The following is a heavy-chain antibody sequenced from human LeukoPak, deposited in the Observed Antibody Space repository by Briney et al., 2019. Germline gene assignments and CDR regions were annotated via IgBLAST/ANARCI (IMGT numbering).Heavy chain of an antibody. J-gene: IGHJ4*02. CDR1: GYTFTGYY. V-gene: IGHV1-69*13. D-gene: IGHD3-22*01. CDR3: ARDLNLEYDSSGYYDY. CDR2: IIPIFGTA. Sequence: SVKVSCKASGYTFTGYYMHWVRQAPGQGLEWMGGIIPIFGTANYAQKFQGRVTITADESTSTAYMELSSLRSEDTAAYYCARDLNLEYDSSGYYDYWGQGTLVTVSS.